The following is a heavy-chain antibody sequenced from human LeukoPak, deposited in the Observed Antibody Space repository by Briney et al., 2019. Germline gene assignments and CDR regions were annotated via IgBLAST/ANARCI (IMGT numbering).Heavy chain of an antibody. J-gene: IGHJ4*02. D-gene: IGHD6-13*01. CDR1: GGSISSYY. Sequence: SETLSLTCTVSGGSISSYYWSWIRQPPGKGLEWIGYIYYSGSTNYNPSLKGRVTISVDTSKNQFSLKLSSVTAADTAVYYCAGTRYSSSWYYFDYWGQGTLVTVSS. CDR3: AGTRYSSSWYYFDY. V-gene: IGHV4-59*01. CDR2: IYYSGST.